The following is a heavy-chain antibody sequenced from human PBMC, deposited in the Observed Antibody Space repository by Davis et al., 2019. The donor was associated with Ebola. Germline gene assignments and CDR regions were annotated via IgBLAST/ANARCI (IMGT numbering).Heavy chain of an antibody. CDR1: GFTFSSSG. CDR2: INWNGGST. Sequence: GESLKISCAASGFTFSSSGMSWVRQAPGKGLEWVSGINWNGGSTGYADSVKGRFTISRDNAKNSLYLQMNSLRAEDTALYHCASSSGYWGQGTLVTVSS. CDR3: ASSSGY. J-gene: IGHJ4*02. D-gene: IGHD6-6*01. V-gene: IGHV3-20*01.